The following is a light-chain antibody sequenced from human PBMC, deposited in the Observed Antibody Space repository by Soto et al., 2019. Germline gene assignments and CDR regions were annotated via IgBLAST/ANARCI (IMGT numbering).Light chain of an antibody. Sequence: ERLMTQSPGTLSLSPEERATLSCRASQSVSTNLAWYQQIPGQAPRLLIYGASTRATGIPARFSGSGSGTEFTLAISSLQSEDFAVYYCQQYNDWPQTFGLGTKVDIK. V-gene: IGKV3-15*01. CDR1: QSVSTN. CDR3: QQYNDWPQT. CDR2: GAS. J-gene: IGKJ1*01.